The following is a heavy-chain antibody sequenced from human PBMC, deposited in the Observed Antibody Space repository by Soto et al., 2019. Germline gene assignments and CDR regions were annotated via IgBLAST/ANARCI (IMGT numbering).Heavy chain of an antibody. J-gene: IGHJ4*02. V-gene: IGHV1-3*01. CDR1: GYTFTSYA. D-gene: IGHD3-16*02. Sequence: QVQLVQSGAEVKKPGASVKVSCKASGYTFTSYAMHWVRQAPGQRLEWMGWINAGNGNTKYSQKFQGRVTITRDTSASTAYMELRSLRSEDTAVYYCARGLSDYDYIWGSYLRYWGQGTLVTVSS. CDR2: INAGNGNT. CDR3: ARGLSDYDYIWGSYLRY.